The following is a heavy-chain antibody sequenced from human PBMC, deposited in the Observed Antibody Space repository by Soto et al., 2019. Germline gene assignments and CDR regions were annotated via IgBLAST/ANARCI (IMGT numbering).Heavy chain of an antibody. CDR3: TRGPYYDFWSGYRDAFDI. CDR2: ISYDGSNK. V-gene: IGHV3-30-3*01. J-gene: IGHJ3*02. D-gene: IGHD3-3*01. Sequence: PGGSVRLSCAASGFTFSSYAMHWVRQAPVKGLEWVAVISYDGSNKYYADSVKGRFTISRDNSKNTLYLQMNSLRAEDTAVYYCTRGPYYDFWSGYRDAFDIWDQGTMVTVSS. CDR1: GFTFSSYA.